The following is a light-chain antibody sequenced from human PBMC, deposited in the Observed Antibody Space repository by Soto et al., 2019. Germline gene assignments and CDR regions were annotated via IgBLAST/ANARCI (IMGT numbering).Light chain of an antibody. V-gene: IGLV2-11*01. Sequence: QSVLTQPRSVSGSPGQSVTLPCTVTSSDVAIYNYISWYQQHPGEAPKLMIHDVSERPSGVPDRFSGSKSGNTASLTISGLQAEDEADYYCCSYAGSYTFARNVFGTGTKVTVL. J-gene: IGLJ1*01. CDR3: CSYAGSYTFARNV. CDR1: SSDVAIYNY. CDR2: DVS.